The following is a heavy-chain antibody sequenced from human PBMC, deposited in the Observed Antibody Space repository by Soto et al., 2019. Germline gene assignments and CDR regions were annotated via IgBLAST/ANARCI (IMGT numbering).Heavy chain of an antibody. V-gene: IGHV2-5*01. Sequence: SGPTLVKPTQTLTLTCTFSGFSLSTTGVGVGWIRQPPGKALEWLALIYWNEDKYYSPSLKSRLSITKDTTKNQAVLTMTNVDPVDTATYYCAHSGYFFYGMDVWGQGTTVTVSS. CDR3: AHSGYFFYGMDV. D-gene: IGHD6-13*01. CDR2: IYWNEDK. CDR1: GFSLSTTGVG. J-gene: IGHJ6*02.